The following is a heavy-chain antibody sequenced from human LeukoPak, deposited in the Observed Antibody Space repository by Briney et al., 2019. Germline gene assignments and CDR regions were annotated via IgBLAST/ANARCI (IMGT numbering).Heavy chain of an antibody. J-gene: IGHJ6*02. D-gene: IGHD5-24*01. CDR1: GCSITGYY. Sequence: SETLSLTCTVSGCSITGYYWTWIRQPAGKGLEWIGRIYSGGSTNYNPPLKSRVTMSVDTSKNQFSLKLSSVTAADTAVYYCATGRDADSARGYYDMDVWGQGTTVTVSS. CDR3: ATGRDADSARGYYDMDV. CDR2: IYSGGST. V-gene: IGHV4-4*07.